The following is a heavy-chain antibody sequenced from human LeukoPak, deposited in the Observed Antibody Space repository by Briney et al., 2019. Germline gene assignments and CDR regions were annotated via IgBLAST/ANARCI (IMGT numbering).Heavy chain of an antibody. J-gene: IGHJ4*02. CDR2: IKQDGSEK. Sequence: GVSLRLSCAASGFTFSSYWMSWVRRAPGKGLEWVANIKQDGSEKYYVDSVKGRFTISRDNAKNSLYLQMNSLRAEDTAVYYCARGSYYYGSGSYLPVDYWGQGTLVTVSS. D-gene: IGHD3-10*01. CDR3: ARGSYYYGSGSYLPVDY. CDR1: GFTFSSYW. V-gene: IGHV3-7*01.